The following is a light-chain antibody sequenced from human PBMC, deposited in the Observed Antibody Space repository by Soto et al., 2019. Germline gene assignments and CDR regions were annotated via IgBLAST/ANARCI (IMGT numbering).Light chain of an antibody. CDR3: SSFTRDSSHYA. Sequence: QSALTQPASVSGSPGQSITISCTGTSSYVGGYNYVSWYQQHPGKAPKLMIYDVSERPSGVSGRFSASKSGNTASLIISGLQAEDEADYYCSSFTRDSSHYAFGSGTKLTVL. CDR2: DVS. J-gene: IGLJ1*01. CDR1: SSYVGGYNY. V-gene: IGLV2-14*01.